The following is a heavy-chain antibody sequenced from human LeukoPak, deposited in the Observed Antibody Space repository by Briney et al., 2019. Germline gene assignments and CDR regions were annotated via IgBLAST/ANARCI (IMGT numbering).Heavy chain of an antibody. V-gene: IGHV3-7*01. Sequence: GGSLRLSCAASGFTFSSYWMSWVRQAPGKGLEWVANIKQDGSEKYYVDSVKGRFTISRDNAKNSLYLQMNSLRAEDTAVYYCARALGDSPIAVAGYYFDYWGQGTLVTVSS. CDR3: ARALGDSPIAVAGYYFDY. D-gene: IGHD6-19*01. J-gene: IGHJ4*02. CDR1: GFTFSSYW. CDR2: IKQDGSEK.